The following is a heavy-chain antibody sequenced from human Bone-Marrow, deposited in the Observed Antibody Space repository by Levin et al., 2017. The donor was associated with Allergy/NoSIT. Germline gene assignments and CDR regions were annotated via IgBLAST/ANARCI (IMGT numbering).Heavy chain of an antibody. V-gene: IGHV1-69*01. Sequence: KISCKASGGTFSSYAISWVRQAPGQGLEWMGGIIPIFGTANYAQKFQGRVTITADESRSTAYMELSSLRSEDTAVYYCARAGSIAARLSYYYYYGMDSWGQGTTVTVSS. J-gene: IGHJ6*02. D-gene: IGHD6-6*01. CDR3: ARAGSIAARLSYYYYYGMDS. CDR2: IIPIFGTA. CDR1: GGTFSSYA.